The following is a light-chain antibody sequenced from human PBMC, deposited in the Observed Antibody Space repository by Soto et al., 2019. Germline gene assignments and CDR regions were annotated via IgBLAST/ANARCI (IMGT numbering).Light chain of an antibody. Sequence: EIVLTQSPSTLSLSPGARATLSCRASQSLNNYLAWYQQKPGQAPRLLIYDASERATGVPARFSASGSGTDFTLTTSSLEPEDFAVYYCQQRYNWPRFSFGPGTKLDI. J-gene: IGKJ3*01. CDR3: QQRYNWPRFS. CDR2: DAS. V-gene: IGKV3-11*01. CDR1: QSLNNY.